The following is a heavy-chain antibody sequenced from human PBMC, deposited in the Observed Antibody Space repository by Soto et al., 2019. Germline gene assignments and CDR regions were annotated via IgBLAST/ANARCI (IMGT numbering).Heavy chain of an antibody. Sequence: QVQLVQSGAEVKKPGASVKVSCKASGYTFKSYKLYWVRQAPGQRLECMGWINISNGNTEYSQNFQGRVTMTRDTSASTAYMELSSLRSEDTAVYYCARDTDLTLVTTLDYWGQVTPVTVSS. CDR3: ARDTDLTLVTTLDY. D-gene: IGHD4-17*01. CDR1: GYTFKSYK. V-gene: IGHV1-3*04. CDR2: INISNGNT. J-gene: IGHJ4*02.